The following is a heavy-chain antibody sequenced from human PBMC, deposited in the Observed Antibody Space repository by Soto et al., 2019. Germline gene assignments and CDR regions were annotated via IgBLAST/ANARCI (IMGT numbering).Heavy chain of an antibody. V-gene: IGHV3-74*01. D-gene: IGHD3-16*01. Sequence: PGGSLRLSCAASGLTFNSYWMHWVRQAPGKGLVWVSRLNSDGSSKYYGDSMKGRFTISRDNAENTVYLQMNSLRDEDTAVYFCARGLKNYYAMDVWGQGTTVTVSS. CDR3: ARGLKNYYAMDV. CDR2: LNSDGSSK. CDR1: GLTFNSYW. J-gene: IGHJ6*02.